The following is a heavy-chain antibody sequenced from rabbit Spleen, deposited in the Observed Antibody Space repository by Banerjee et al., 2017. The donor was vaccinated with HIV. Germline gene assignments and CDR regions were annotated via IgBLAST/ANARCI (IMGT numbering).Heavy chain of an antibody. Sequence: VESGGDLVKPGSSLTLTCTASGVSFSFSTYMCWFRQAPGKGLEWIGCVDIGGSDFTYFASWAKGRFTISKTSSTTVTLQMTSLTAADTATYFCARDTSSSFSSYGMDLWGQGTLVTVS. CDR2: VDIGGSDFT. V-gene: IGHV1S40*01. CDR3: ARDTSSSFSSYGMDL. J-gene: IGHJ6*01. CDR1: GVSFSFSTY. D-gene: IGHD1-1*01.